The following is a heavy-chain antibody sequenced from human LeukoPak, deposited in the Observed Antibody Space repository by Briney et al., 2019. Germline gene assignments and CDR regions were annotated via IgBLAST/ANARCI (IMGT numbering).Heavy chain of an antibody. CDR3: ARSYCSSTSCYTYYYYYYMDV. CDR1: GFTFSSYS. Sequence: PGGSLRLSCAASGFTFSSYSMNWVRQAPGKGLEWVSSISSSSSYIYYADSVKGRFTISRDNAKNSLYLQMNSLRAEDTAVYYCARSYCSSTSCYTYYYYYYMDVWGKGTTVTVSS. CDR2: ISSSSSYI. D-gene: IGHD2-2*02. J-gene: IGHJ6*03. V-gene: IGHV3-21*01.